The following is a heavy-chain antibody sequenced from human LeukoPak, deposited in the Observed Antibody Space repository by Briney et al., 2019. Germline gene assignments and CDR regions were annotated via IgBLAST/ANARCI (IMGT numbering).Heavy chain of an antibody. CDR3: ARGTTTSFFFDS. CDR1: GGSISSYY. V-gene: IGHV4-59*12. CDR2: IYYSGST. Sequence: SETLSLTCTVSGGSISSYYWSWIRQPPGKGLEWIGYIYYSGSTNYNPSLKSRVIISVDTSKNQFSLKLRSVTAADTGVYFCARGTTTSFFFDSWGPGTRVTVSS. D-gene: IGHD1-1*01. J-gene: IGHJ4*02.